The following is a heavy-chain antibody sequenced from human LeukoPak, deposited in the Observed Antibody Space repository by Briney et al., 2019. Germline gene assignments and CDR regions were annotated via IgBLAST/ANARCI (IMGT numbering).Heavy chain of an antibody. CDR1: GCSISSYY. V-gene: IGHV4-4*09. D-gene: IGHD3-22*01. Sequence: SETLSLTCTVSGCSISSYYWSWVRQPPGKGLEWIGYIYTSGSTNYNPSLKSRVTISVDTSKNQFSLKLSSVTAADTAVYYCARRKDSSGYYYFDYWGQGTLVTVSS. CDR3: ARRKDSSGYYYFDY. J-gene: IGHJ4*02. CDR2: IYTSGST.